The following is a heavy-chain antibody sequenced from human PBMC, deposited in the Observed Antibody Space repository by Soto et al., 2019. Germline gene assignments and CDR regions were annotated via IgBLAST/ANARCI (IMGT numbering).Heavy chain of an antibody. Sequence: QLQLQESGSGLVKPSQTLSLTCTVSGGSITSSGYSWSWIRQPPGKGLEWIGYIYHSGSTFYNPSPKSRVTISVDRSKAQFSLKLNSVTAADTAVYYCAKWNSNWFDTWGQGTLVTVS. J-gene: IGHJ5*02. CDR3: AKWNSNWFDT. CDR1: GGSITSSGYS. D-gene: IGHD1-7*01. V-gene: IGHV4-30-2*01. CDR2: IYHSGST.